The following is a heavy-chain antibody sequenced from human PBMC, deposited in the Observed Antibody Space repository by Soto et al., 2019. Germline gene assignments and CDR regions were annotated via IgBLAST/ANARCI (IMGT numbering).Heavy chain of an antibody. CDR2: MNPNSGNT. D-gene: IGHD3-10*01. CDR1: GYTFTSYD. J-gene: IGHJ4*02. V-gene: IGHV1-8*01. Sequence: ASVKVSCKASGYTFTSYDINWVRQATGQGLEWMGWMNPNSGNTGYAQKFQGRVTTTRNTSISTAYMELSSLRSEDTAVYYCARRQYPLFPYYYFDYWGQGTLVTVSS. CDR3: ARRQYPLFPYYYFDY.